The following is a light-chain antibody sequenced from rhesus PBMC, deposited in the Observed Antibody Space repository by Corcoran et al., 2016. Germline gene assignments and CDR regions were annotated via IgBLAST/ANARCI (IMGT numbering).Light chain of an antibody. V-gene: IGKV1-36*02. J-gene: IGKJ3*01. CDR1: QGIRNF. CDR3: LPGYSAPFT. CDR2: AAS. Sequence: DIQMTQSPSSLSASVGDRVTITCRASQGIRNFLTWYQEKPGKPPKRLIYAASSLETGFPSRFRVSGAGTDFTLTISSLQPEDFAPYYCLPGYSAPFTVGPGTKLDIK.